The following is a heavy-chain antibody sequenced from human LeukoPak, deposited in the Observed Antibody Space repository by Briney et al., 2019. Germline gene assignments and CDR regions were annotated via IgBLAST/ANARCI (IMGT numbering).Heavy chain of an antibody. J-gene: IGHJ4*02. D-gene: IGHD5-18*01. Sequence: GGSLRLSCAASGFSFSSYWMSWVRQAPGKGPEWVANIKQDGGEKYYVDSVKGRFTISRDNAKKSLYLQVNSLRAEDTAVYYCARHLSGVTGYTYGRGIDYWGQGTLVTVSS. CDR1: GFSFSSYW. CDR2: IKQDGGEK. V-gene: IGHV3-7*01. CDR3: ARHLSGVTGYTYGRGIDY.